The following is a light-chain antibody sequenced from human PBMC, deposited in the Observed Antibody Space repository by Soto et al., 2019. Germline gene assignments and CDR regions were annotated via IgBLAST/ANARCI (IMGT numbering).Light chain of an antibody. V-gene: IGKV1-5*01. Sequence: DIQMTQSPSTLSASVGDRVTITCRASESMSNCLARYQQKPGKAPKPLISGASSLQSGVPTRFSGSASGTEFTLTISSLQPDDIATYYCQQCHRYLTFGQGTKVDIK. CDR2: GAS. CDR1: ESMSNC. CDR3: QQCHRYLT. J-gene: IGKJ1*01.